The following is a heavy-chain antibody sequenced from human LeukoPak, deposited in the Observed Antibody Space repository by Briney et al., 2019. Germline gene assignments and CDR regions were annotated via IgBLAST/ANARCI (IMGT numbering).Heavy chain of an antibody. J-gene: IGHJ3*02. V-gene: IGHV3-23*01. CDR2: ISGSGGST. D-gene: IGHD3-10*01. CDR1: GFTFSNYA. CDR3: ARDSVLLWFGELLRRGRAFDI. Sequence: PGGSLRLSCAASGFTFSNYAMTWVRQAPGKGLEWVSAISGSGGSTYYADFVKGRFTISRDNSKNTLYLQMNSLRAEDTAVYYCARDSVLLWFGELLRRGRAFDIWGQGTMVTVSS.